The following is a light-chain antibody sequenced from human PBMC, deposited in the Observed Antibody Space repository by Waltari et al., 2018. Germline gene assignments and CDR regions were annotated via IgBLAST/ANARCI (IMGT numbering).Light chain of an antibody. CDR1: QPAHSSY. CDR2: STS. V-gene: IGKV3-20*01. J-gene: IGKJ2*01. CDR3: QHYDDSFMYT. Sequence: EIVLTQSPDSLSVSPGERVTLSCRARQPAHSSYLAWFQHKPGQSPRLLIFSTSTRATGIPDMFSGSGSGTDFTLTISRLDPEDFAVYFCQHYDDSFMYTFGQGTKVEMK.